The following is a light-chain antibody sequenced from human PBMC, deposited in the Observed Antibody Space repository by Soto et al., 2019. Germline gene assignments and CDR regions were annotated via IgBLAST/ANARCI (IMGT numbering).Light chain of an antibody. CDR2: EDN. CDR1: SGSIASNY. CDR3: QSYDSSNPYVV. Sequence: NFMLTQPHSVSESPGKTVTIACTRSSGSIASNYVQWYQQRPGSAPTTVIYEDNQRPSGVPDRFSGSIDSSSNSASLTISGLKTEDEAYYYCQSYDSSNPYVVFGGGTKVTVL. V-gene: IGLV6-57*03. J-gene: IGLJ2*01.